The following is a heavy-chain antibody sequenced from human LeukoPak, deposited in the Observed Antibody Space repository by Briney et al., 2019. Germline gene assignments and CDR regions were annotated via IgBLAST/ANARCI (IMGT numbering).Heavy chain of an antibody. V-gene: IGHV3-43*01. J-gene: IGHJ4*02. Sequence: GGSLRLSCAGSGFNFRDFSLHWVRQSPGKGLDWVGLINRDSTRTFYGDSVKGRFIISRDNSENSLYLQMSSLRAEDTAVYYCASSLVGGIAAAGRDYWGQGTLVTVSS. D-gene: IGHD6-13*01. CDR2: INRDSTRT. CDR3: ASSLVGGIAAAGRDY. CDR1: GFNFRDFS.